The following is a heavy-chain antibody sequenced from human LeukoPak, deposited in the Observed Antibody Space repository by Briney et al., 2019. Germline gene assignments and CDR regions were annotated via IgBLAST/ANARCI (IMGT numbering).Heavy chain of an antibody. D-gene: IGHD4-17*01. CDR1: GFTFSSYW. CDR3: ARDTDTVTTILDY. CDR2: INSDGSST. Sequence: GGSLRLSCAASGFTFSSYWMNWVRQAPGKGLVWVSRINSDGSSTNYADSVKGRFTISRDNAKNTLYLQMNSLRAEDTAVYYCARDTDTVTTILDYWGQGTLVTVSS. J-gene: IGHJ4*02. V-gene: IGHV3-74*01.